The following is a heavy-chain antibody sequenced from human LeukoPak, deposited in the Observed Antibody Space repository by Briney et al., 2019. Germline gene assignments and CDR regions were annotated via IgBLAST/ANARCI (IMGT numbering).Heavy chain of an antibody. D-gene: IGHD3-10*01. Sequence: ASVKVSCKASGYTFTGYYMHWVRQAPGQGLEWMGRINRNSGGTNYAQKFQGRVTMTRDTSISTAYMELSRLRSDDTAVYYCARDFPQRYYYGSGSLSDYWGQGTLVTVSS. CDR3: ARDFPQRYYYGSGSLSDY. CDR2: INRNSGGT. J-gene: IGHJ4*02. CDR1: GYTFTGYY. V-gene: IGHV1-2*06.